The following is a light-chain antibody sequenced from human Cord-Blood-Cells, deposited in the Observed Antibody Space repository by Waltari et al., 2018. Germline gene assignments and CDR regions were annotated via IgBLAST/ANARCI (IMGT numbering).Light chain of an antibody. V-gene: IGKV1-39*01. CDR1: QRISSY. Sequence: DIQMTQSPSSLSASVVDRVAVTCQASQRISSYLNWYQQKPGKAPKHLIYAASSLQSGVPSRFSGSGSGTDFTLTISSLQPEDFATYYCQQSYSTPLTFGGGTKVEIK. CDR3: QQSYSTPLT. CDR2: AAS. J-gene: IGKJ4*01.